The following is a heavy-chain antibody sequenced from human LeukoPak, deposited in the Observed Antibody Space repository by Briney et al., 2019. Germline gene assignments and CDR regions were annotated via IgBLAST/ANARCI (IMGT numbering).Heavy chain of an antibody. CDR2: ICAGGTFT. J-gene: IGHJ4*02. CDR3: AKDLGDTTYGYYFDY. CDR1: GFTFSSCA. V-gene: IGHV3-23*01. Sequence: GGSLRLSCTASGFTFSSCAMNWVRQAPGKGLEWVSGICAGGTFTYYADSVKGRFTIFRDNSRNTLYLQMNSLRADDPAVCYCAKDLGDTTYGYYFDYGGQGTLVTVSS. D-gene: IGHD4-17*01.